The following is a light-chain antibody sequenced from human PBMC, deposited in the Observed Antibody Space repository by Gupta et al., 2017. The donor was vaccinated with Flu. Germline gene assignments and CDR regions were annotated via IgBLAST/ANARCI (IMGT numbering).Light chain of an antibody. CDR3: QQTYSTPIT. CDR1: QSIRTY. J-gene: IGKJ2*01. V-gene: IGKV1-39*01. CDR2: AAS. Sequence: DIQMIQSPSALSASIGVSVTITCRASQSIRTYFNWYQEKPGKAPRLLIYAASSLYSVTPLRVSASGSGTEFTLSTNCLQPDDFATDHCQQTYSTPITCGQGTWLEIK.